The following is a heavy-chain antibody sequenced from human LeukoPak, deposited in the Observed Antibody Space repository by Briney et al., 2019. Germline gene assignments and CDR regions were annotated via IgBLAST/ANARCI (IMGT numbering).Heavy chain of an antibody. CDR2: INWNGGST. Sequence: GGSLRLSCAASGFTFDDYGMSWVRQAPGKGLEWVSGINWNGGSTNYADSVKGRFTISRDNAKNSLYLQMNSLRAEDTAVYYCAELGITMIGGVWGKGTTVTISS. CDR3: AELGITMIGGV. J-gene: IGHJ6*04. D-gene: IGHD3-10*02. CDR1: GFTFDDYG. V-gene: IGHV3-20*04.